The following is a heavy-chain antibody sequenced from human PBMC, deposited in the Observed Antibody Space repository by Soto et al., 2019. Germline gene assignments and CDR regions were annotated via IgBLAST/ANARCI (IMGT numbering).Heavy chain of an antibody. CDR2: VFYTGMA. CDR3: ARDGDGRMTTNPYYYNGMDV. V-gene: IGHV4-59*01. D-gene: IGHD4-4*01. J-gene: IGHJ6*02. Sequence: SATLSVTCTVSGGSLGSYYWSWIRQPPGKGLAWIGYVFYTGMANYNASLKSRVSISLDTSNYQFSLKLSSVTAADTAVYYCARDGDGRMTTNPYYYNGMDVWGPGTTVTVSS. CDR1: GGSLGSYY.